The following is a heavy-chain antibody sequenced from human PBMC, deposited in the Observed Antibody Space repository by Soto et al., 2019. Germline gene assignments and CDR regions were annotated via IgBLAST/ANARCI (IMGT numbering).Heavy chain of an antibody. J-gene: IGHJ5*02. CDR1: GGSINSASYY. CDR3: ARALPGSTVSNWFDP. CDR2: IYYSGST. D-gene: IGHD4-17*01. Sequence: QLQLQESGPGLVKPSETLSLTCTVSGGSINSASYYWGWIRQPPGKGLEWIGSIYYSGSTYYSPSLKSRVTIFVDTSKNQFSLKVTSMTAADTAVYYCARALPGSTVSNWFDPWGQGTLVTVSS. V-gene: IGHV4-39*01.